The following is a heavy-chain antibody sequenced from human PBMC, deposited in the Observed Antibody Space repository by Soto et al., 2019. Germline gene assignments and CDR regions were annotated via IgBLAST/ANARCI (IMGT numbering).Heavy chain of an antibody. CDR2: VFHSGST. J-gene: IGHJ4*02. V-gene: IGHV4-4*02. CDR3: ARFGYSSSWYGSAFDY. D-gene: IGHD6-13*01. Sequence: PSETLSLTCAVSGVPMTNTNWWSWVRQPPGKGLEWIGEVFHSGSTNYNPSLKSRVTISVDTSKNQFSLKLSSVTAADTAVYYCARFGYSSSWYGSAFDYWGQGTLVTVSS. CDR1: GVPMTNTNW.